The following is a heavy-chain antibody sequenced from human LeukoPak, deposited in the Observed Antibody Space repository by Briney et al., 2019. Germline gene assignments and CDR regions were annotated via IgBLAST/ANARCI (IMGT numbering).Heavy chain of an antibody. V-gene: IGHV4-34*01. J-gene: IGHJ4*02. CDR2: INHSGST. D-gene: IGHD1-26*01. CDR1: GGSFGGYY. CDR3: ARHFLWEPYYFDY. Sequence: PSETLSLTCAVYGGSFGGYYWSWIRQPPGKGLEWIGEINHSGSTNYNPSLKSRVTISVDTSKNQFSLKLSSVTAADTAVYYCARHFLWEPYYFDYWGQGTLVTVSS.